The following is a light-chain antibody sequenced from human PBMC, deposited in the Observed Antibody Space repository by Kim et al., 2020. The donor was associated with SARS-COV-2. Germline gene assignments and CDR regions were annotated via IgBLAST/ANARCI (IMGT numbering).Light chain of an antibody. V-gene: IGLV3-1*01. CDR1: KLGDKY. J-gene: IGLJ1*01. CDR3: QAWDSSTYV. CDR2: QDS. Sequence: VSPGQTASITCSGDKLGDKYACWYQQKPGQSPVLVIYQDSKRPSGIPERFSGSNSGNTATLTISRTQAMDEADYYCQAWDSSTYVFGTGTKVTVL.